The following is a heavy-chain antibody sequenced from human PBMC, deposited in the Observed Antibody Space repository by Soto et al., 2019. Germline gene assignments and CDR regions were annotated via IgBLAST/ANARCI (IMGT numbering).Heavy chain of an antibody. Sequence: PGGSLRLSCAASGFTFSDHYMDWVRQAPGKGLEWVGRSRNKANSYRTDYAASVKGKFTISRDNSKNSLFLKMNSLRAEDTAVYYWARDPFLSGDPFDYGGQGTLVTVSS. CDR2: SRNKANSYRT. D-gene: IGHD4-17*01. J-gene: IGHJ4*02. CDR1: GFTFSDHY. V-gene: IGHV3-72*01. CDR3: ARDPFLSGDPFDY.